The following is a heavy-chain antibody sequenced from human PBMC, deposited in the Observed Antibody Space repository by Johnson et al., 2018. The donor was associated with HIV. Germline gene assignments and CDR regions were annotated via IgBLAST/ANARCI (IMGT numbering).Heavy chain of an antibody. Sequence: AQLVESGGGLVQPGGSLRLSCAASGFTVSSNYMSWVRQAPGKGLEWVSVIYSGGSTYYADSVKGRFTISRDNSKNTLYLQMNSLRAEDTAVYYCASPVVAPTRGIGAFDIWGQGTMVTVSS. CDR2: IYSGGST. CDR3: ASPVVAPTRGIGAFDI. J-gene: IGHJ3*02. V-gene: IGHV3-66*01. CDR1: GFTVSSNY. D-gene: IGHD2-2*01.